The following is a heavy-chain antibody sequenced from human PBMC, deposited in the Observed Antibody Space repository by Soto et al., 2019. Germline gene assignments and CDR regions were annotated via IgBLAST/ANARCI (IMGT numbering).Heavy chain of an antibody. J-gene: IGHJ4*02. D-gene: IGHD6-6*01. Sequence: GESLKISCAASGFPFNTYWMHWVRQGPGKGLEWVSVLNGDTTYYADSVKGRFTISRENSKNTLYLQMNSLRAEDTAVYYCAKEIAARRSFFFDYWGQGTLVTVSS. CDR1: GFPFNTYW. CDR2: LNGDTT. CDR3: AKEIAARRSFFFDY. V-gene: IGHV3-23*01.